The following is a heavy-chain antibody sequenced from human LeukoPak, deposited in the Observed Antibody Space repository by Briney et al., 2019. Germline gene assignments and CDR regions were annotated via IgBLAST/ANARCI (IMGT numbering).Heavy chain of an antibody. CDR3: ARDFDLDDSSGYYYSGYFDY. Sequence: GGSLRLSCAASGFTFSSYATHWVRQAPGKGLEWVAVISYDGSNKYYADSVKGRFTISRDNSKNTLYLQMNSLRAEDTAVYYCARDFDLDDSSGYYYSGYFDYWGQGTLVTVSS. CDR1: GFTFSSYA. J-gene: IGHJ4*02. D-gene: IGHD3-22*01. CDR2: ISYDGSNK. V-gene: IGHV3-30*04.